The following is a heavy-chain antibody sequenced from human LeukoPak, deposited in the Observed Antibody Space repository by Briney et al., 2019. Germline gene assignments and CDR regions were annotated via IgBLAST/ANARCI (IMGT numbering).Heavy chain of an antibody. J-gene: IGHJ4*02. CDR3: ARIGYSSSSFDY. Sequence: QPGGSLRLSCAASGFTFSSYWMTWGRQAPGKGLEWVANIKQDGSVKYYVDSVKGRFTISRDNAKNSLYLQMNSLRAEDTAFYYCARIGYSSSSFDYWGQGTLVTVSS. V-gene: IGHV3-7*01. D-gene: IGHD6-6*01. CDR1: GFTFSSYW. CDR2: IKQDGSVK.